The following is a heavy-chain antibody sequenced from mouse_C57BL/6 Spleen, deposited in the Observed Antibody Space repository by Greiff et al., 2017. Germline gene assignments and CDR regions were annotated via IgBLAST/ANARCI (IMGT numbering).Heavy chain of an antibody. CDR3: GRDWDDFGD. CDR2: IHPNSGST. Sequence: QVQLPQPGAELVKPWALVKLSCQASCYTFTSYWMHWVKQRPGQGLEWIGMIHPNSGSTNYNEKFKSKATLTVDKSPRTAYMQLSSLTSEDAAVYYCGRDWDDFGDRGQGTTLT. D-gene: IGHD4-1*01. V-gene: IGHV1-64*01. CDR1: CYTFTSYW. J-gene: IGHJ2*01.